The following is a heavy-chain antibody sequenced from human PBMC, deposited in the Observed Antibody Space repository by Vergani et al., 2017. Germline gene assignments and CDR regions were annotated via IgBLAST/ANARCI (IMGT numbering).Heavy chain of an antibody. V-gene: IGHV3-30*02. CDR3: AKHFRGWGIDY. CDR2: IQFDGSNQ. D-gene: IGHD3-16*01. Sequence: QVQLVESGGGVVQRGGSLRLSCATSGFTLSNYDMQWIRQGPGKGLELVAFIQFDGSNQYYADSVKGRFTLSRDFSKNTLYLQMNSLRTDDTDTYYCAKHFRGWGIDYWGQGTQVIVSS. J-gene: IGHJ4*02. CDR1: GFTLSNYD.